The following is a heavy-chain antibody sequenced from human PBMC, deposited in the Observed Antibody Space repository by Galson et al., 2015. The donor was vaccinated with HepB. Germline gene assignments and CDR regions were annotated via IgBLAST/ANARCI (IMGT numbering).Heavy chain of an antibody. CDR1: GFMFSSYS. CDR2: ISSSGSIH. Sequence: SLRLSCAASGFMFSSYSMNWLRQAPGKGLEWISYISSSGSIHFYAESVKGRFTVSRDNAKNSLFLQTNSLRDEDTAVYYCARDSPRLRLDYWGQGTLVTVSS. J-gene: IGHJ4*02. V-gene: IGHV3-48*02. CDR3: ARDSPRLRLDY.